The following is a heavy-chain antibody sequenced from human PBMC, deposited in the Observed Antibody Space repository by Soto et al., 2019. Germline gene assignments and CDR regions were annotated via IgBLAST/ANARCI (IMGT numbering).Heavy chain of an antibody. Sequence: EVQLVQSGAEVKKPGESLRISCKGSGYSFTSYWISWVRQMPGKGLEWMGRIDPSDSYTNYSPSFQGHVTISADKSISTAYLQWSSLKASDTAMYYCARRAMWSRYSSGGFDYWGQGTLVTVSS. CDR3: ARRAMWSRYSSGGFDY. CDR2: IDPSDSYT. D-gene: IGHD6-19*01. V-gene: IGHV5-10-1*01. CDR1: GYSFTSYW. J-gene: IGHJ4*02.